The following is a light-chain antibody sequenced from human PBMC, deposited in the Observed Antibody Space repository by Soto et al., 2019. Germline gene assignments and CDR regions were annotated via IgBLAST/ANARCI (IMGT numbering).Light chain of an antibody. Sequence: DIQMTQSPSTLSASVVDRVTISCRASQNIFSRLAWYQQKPGKAPKALIFDVSSLKSGVPSRFSGSASATEFTLTISSLQPDDFATYYCQQYKSFWTFGQGTKVDIK. CDR2: DVS. J-gene: IGKJ1*01. V-gene: IGKV1-5*01. CDR3: QQYKSFWT. CDR1: QNIFSR.